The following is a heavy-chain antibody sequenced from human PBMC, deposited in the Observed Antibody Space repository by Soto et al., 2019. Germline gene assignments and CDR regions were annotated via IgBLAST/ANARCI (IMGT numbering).Heavy chain of an antibody. CDR3: ARVRRCSGSEPPPFYWYFDL. CDR1: GGTFSSYT. Sequence: VQLVQSGAEVKKPVSSVKVSCKASGGTFSSYTISWVRQAPGQGLEWMGRIIPSLGIANYAQKFQGRVTITADKSTSTAYMELSSLRSEDTAVYYCARVRRCSGSEPPPFYWYFDLWGRGTLFTVSS. V-gene: IGHV1-69*02. CDR2: IIPSLGIA. J-gene: IGHJ2*01. D-gene: IGHD3-10*02.